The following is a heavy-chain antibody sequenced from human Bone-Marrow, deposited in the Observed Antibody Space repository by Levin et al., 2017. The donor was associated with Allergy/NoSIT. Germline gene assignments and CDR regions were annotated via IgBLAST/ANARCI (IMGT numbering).Heavy chain of an antibody. CDR1: GGTFSSYA. V-gene: IGHV1-69*06. CDR2: IIPIFGSS. CDR3: ARDPGTMAEYYYSGFDV. Sequence: NISCKASGGTFSSYAISWVRQAPGQGLEWMGGIIPIFGSSNYAPKFEGRVTLTVDKSTSTAYLEMSSLRSEDTAVYFCARDPGTMAEYYYSGFDVWGQGTTVTVSS. J-gene: IGHJ6*02. D-gene: IGHD4/OR15-4a*01.